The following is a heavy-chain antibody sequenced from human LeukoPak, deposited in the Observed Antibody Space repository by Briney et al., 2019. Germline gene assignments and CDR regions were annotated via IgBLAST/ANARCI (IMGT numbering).Heavy chain of an antibody. CDR3: ASRHRITMVRGVHFDY. CDR1: GESFSGYY. Sequence: SDTLSLTCAVYGESFSGYYWSWLRQPPGKGLEWIGEINHSGSTNYNPSLESRVTISVDTSKNQFSLKLSSVTAADTAVYYCASRHRITMVRGVHFDYWGQGTLVTVSS. CDR2: INHSGST. D-gene: IGHD3-10*01. J-gene: IGHJ4*02. V-gene: IGHV4-34*01.